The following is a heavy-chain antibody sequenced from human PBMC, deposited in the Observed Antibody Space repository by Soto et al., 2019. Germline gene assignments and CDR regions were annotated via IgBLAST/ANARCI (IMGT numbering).Heavy chain of an antibody. CDR3: AREVQGVTSFDY. V-gene: IGHV1-3*01. J-gene: IGHJ4*02. D-gene: IGHD3-10*01. CDR1: GFTSLSYA. Sequence: QVELVQSGPEMMQPGASVKVSCKASGFTSLSYAFHWVRQAPGQGPQWLGWINAGVDGTIYSQRSXGXVKITRDPSANIVYLEVNTLTSEDTAVYYCAREVQGVTSFDYWGQGTLVAVSS. CDR2: INAGVDGT.